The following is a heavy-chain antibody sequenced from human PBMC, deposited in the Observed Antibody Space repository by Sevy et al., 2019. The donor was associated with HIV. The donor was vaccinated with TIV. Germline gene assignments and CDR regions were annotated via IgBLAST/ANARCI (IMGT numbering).Heavy chain of an antibody. D-gene: IGHD3-22*01. V-gene: IGHV3-53*01. J-gene: IGHJ3*02. CDR1: GFSVSNGY. Sequence: GGSLRLSCAASGFSVSNGYMSWVRQAPGKGLQWVSVIYNGDSKYYTDSVTGRFTNSRDNSKNTLYLQMTSLSYEDTDVYYCSRLSDDYYGISAYYTKGHAFDIWGQGTMVTVSS. CDR2: IYNGDSK. CDR3: SRLSDDYYGISAYYTKGHAFDI.